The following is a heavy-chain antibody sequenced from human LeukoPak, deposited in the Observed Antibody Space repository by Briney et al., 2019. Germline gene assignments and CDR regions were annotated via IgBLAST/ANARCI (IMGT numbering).Heavy chain of an antibody. J-gene: IGHJ3*02. CDR3: ARGGSGITMVRGVITIYAFDI. V-gene: IGHV4-34*01. CDR1: GGSFSGYY. CDR2: INHSGST. D-gene: IGHD3-10*01. Sequence: NPSETLSLTCAVYGGSFSGYYWSWIRQPPGKGLEWIGEINHSGSTNYNPSLKSRVTISVDTSKNQFSLKLSSVTAADTAVYYCARGGSGITMVRGVITIYAFDIWGQGTMVTVSS.